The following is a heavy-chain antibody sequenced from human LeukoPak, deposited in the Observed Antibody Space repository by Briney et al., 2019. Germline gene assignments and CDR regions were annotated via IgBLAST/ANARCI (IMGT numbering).Heavy chain of an antibody. D-gene: IGHD1-1*01. CDR3: ARLGTPYYYMDV. Sequence: GESPKISCQGSGYTFSNYWIAWVRQMPGNGMEWMGIIYPGDSDTKYSPSFQGQVSISADKSSNTAYLQWSSVKASDTAIYYCARLGTPYYYMDVWGRGTTVTVSS. J-gene: IGHJ6*03. CDR2: IYPGDSDT. CDR1: GYTFSNYW. V-gene: IGHV5-51*01.